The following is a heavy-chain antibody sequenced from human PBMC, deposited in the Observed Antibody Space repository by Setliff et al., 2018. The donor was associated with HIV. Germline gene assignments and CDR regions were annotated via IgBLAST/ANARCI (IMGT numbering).Heavy chain of an antibody. D-gene: IGHD3-22*01. V-gene: IGHV3-30*12. CDR1: GFTFSTYG. J-gene: IGHJ3*02. CDR3: ARGSRDDSVYRPFHI. Sequence: LRLSCAASGFTFSTYGMHWVRQAPGKGLEWVAVISYDGSDKYYADSVKGRFTISRDDAKNSLYLQMNSLRAEDSAVYYCARGSRDDSVYRPFHIWGQGTMVTVSS. CDR2: ISYDGSDK.